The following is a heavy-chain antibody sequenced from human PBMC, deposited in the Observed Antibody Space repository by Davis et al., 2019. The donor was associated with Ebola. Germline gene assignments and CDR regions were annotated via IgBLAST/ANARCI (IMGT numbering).Heavy chain of an antibody. CDR1: GYSFPDSW. D-gene: IGHD2-8*02. CDR2: IYPGDSDT. J-gene: IGHJ3*02. V-gene: IGHV5-51*01. Sequence: GESLKISCKGSGYSFPDSWIGWVRQVPGKGLEWMGIIYPGDSDTRYSPSFQGQVTISADKSISTAYLQWSSLKASDTAMYYCASLRRTITGMDDGFDIWGQGTMVSVSS. CDR3: ASLRRTITGMDDGFDI.